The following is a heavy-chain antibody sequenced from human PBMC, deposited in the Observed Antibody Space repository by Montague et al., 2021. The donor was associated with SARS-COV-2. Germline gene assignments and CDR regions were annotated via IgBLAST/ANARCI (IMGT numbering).Heavy chain of an antibody. D-gene: IGHD2-21*02. CDR3: ASAIAVGDTHYFYHGMDV. CDR1: GGSISAGYY. V-gene: IGHV4-31*03. CDR2: IYYSGST. J-gene: IGHJ6*02. Sequence: TLSLTCTFSGGSISAGYYWTWIRQIPGKGLEWIGYIYYSGSTXXNPXXXSRVIMSIDTSKHQFSLKVSSVTAADTATYFCASAIAVGDTHYFYHGMDVWGQGTTVTVSS.